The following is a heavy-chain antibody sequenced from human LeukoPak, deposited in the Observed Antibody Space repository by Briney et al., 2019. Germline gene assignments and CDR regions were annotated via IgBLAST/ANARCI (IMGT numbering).Heavy chain of an antibody. J-gene: IGHJ4*02. CDR1: GFTFSSYG. CDR2: TSSSSSTI. Sequence: GGSLRLSCAASGFTFSSYGMTWVRQAPGKGLEWVSYTSSSSSTIYYADSVKGRFTISRDNAKNSLYLQMNSLRAEDTAVYYCAREVYYYDSSGFYYSGGFGYWGQGTLLTVSS. V-gene: IGHV3-48*01. CDR3: AREVYYYDSSGFYYSGGFGY. D-gene: IGHD3-22*01.